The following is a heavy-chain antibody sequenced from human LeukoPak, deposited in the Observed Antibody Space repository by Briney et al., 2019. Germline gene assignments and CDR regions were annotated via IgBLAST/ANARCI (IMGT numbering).Heavy chain of an antibody. CDR2: MNPNSGNT. J-gene: IGHJ4*02. Sequence: GSVKVSCKASGYTFTSYDINWVRQATGQGLEWMGWMNPNSGNTAYAQKFQGRVTMTRNTSISTAYMELSSLRSEDTAVYYCARVNKRGPPVGYWGQGTLVTVSS. CDR3: ARVNKRGPPVGY. V-gene: IGHV1-8*01. D-gene: IGHD4-23*01. CDR1: GYTFTSYD.